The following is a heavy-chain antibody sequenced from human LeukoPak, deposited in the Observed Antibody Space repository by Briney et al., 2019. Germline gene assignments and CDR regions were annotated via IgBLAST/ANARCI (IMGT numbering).Heavy chain of an antibody. CDR3: ARGSQKKGSYIDY. CDR1: GGSISSGGYY. J-gene: IGHJ4*02. CDR2: IYYSGST. Sequence: SETLSLTCTVSGGSISSGGYYWSWIRQHPGKGLEWIGYIYYSGSTYYIPSLKSRVTISVDTSKNQFSLKLSSVTAADTAVYYCARGSQKKGSYIDYWGQGTLVTVSS. V-gene: IGHV4-31*03. D-gene: IGHD1-26*01.